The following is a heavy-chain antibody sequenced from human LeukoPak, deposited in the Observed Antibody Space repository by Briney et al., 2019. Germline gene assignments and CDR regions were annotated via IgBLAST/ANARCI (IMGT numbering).Heavy chain of an antibody. Sequence: GASVKVSRKASGYTFTGYYMHWVRQAPGQGLEWMGWINPNSGGTNYAQKFQGRVTMTRDTSISTAYMELSRLRSDDTAVYYCARSVLLWFGELFKALDYWGQGTLVTVFS. CDR1: GYTFTGYY. CDR3: ARSVLLWFGELFKALDY. V-gene: IGHV1-2*02. D-gene: IGHD3-10*01. CDR2: INPNSGGT. J-gene: IGHJ4*02.